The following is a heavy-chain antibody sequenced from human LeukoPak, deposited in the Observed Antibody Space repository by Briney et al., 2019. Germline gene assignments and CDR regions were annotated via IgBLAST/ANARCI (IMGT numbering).Heavy chain of an antibody. D-gene: IGHD4-17*01. CDR1: GYTFTGYY. V-gene: IGHV1-2*06. Sequence: EASVKVSCKASGYTFTGYYMHWVRQAPGQGLEWMGRINPSSGGTNYAQKFQGRVTMTRDTSISTAYMELSRLRSDDTAVYYCARTDGAYGDYGVYWGQGTLVTVSS. CDR2: INPSSGGT. CDR3: ARTDGAYGDYGVY. J-gene: IGHJ4*02.